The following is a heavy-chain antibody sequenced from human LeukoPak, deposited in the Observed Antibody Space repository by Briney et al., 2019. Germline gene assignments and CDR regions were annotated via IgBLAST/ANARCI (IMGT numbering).Heavy chain of an antibody. J-gene: IGHJ6*03. Sequence: SETLSLTCTVSGGSISTSNYYWGWIRQPPGKGLEWIGNIFYSGSTYYSPSLKSRVTISLDTSRNQFSLKLSSVTAADTAVYYCARENFSGSYYGYYYYYMDVWGKGTTVTISS. CDR2: IFYSGST. V-gene: IGHV4-39*07. CDR1: GGSISTSNYY. CDR3: ARENFSGSYYGYYYYYMDV. D-gene: IGHD1-26*01.